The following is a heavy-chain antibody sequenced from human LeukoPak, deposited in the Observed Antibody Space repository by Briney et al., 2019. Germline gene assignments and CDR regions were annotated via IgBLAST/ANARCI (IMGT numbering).Heavy chain of an antibody. J-gene: IGHJ4*02. CDR1: GGTFSSYA. D-gene: IGHD3-10*02. CDR2: IIPIFGTA. CDR3: ARDPVYDGGDPLDY. Sequence: GASVKVSCKASGGTFSSYAISWVRQAPGQGLEWMGGIIPIFGTANYAQKFQGRVTITADKSTSTAYMELRSLRSDDTAVYYCARDPVYDGGDPLDYWGQGTLVTVSS. V-gene: IGHV1-69*06.